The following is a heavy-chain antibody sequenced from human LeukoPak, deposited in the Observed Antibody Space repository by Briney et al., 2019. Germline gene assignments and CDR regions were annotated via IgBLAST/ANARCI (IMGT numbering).Heavy chain of an antibody. Sequence: VGSLRVSCAASGFTFSSYSMSWVRQAPGKGLEWVSYISSSSRTIYYADSVKGRFTLSRDNAKNTLCLHINRLRAEKTAVSYFSREHSGYGSSRDGYWGQGTLVTVSS. J-gene: IGHJ4*02. V-gene: IGHV3-48*04. CDR2: ISSSSRTI. D-gene: IGHD5-12*01. CDR3: SREHSGYGSSRDGY. CDR1: GFTFSSYS.